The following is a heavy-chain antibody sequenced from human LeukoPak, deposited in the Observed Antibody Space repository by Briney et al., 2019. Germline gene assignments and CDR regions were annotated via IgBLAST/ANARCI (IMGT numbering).Heavy chain of an antibody. J-gene: IGHJ4*02. CDR3: VVGATGALDY. Sequence: GWSLRLSCAASGFSFSDHYMDWVRQAPGKGLEWVGRSGSKAHNYATEHAASVKGRFTISRGDSKNSLYLQMSSLKTGDTAVYYCVVGATGALDYWGQGTLVTVSS. CDR2: SGSKAHNYAT. CDR1: GFSFSDHY. V-gene: IGHV3-72*01. D-gene: IGHD1-26*01.